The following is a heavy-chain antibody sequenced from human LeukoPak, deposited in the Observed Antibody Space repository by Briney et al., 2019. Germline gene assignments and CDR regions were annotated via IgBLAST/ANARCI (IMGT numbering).Heavy chain of an antibody. CDR3: ARGGLQDWYYYYGMDV. J-gene: IGHJ6*02. CDR1: GGSISSYY. D-gene: IGHD2-21*01. V-gene: IGHV4-39*01. CDR2: IYYSGST. Sequence: PSETLSLTCSVSGGSISSYYWSWIRQPPGKGLEWIGSIYYSGSTYYNPSLKSRVTISVDTPKNQFSLKLSSVTAADTAVYYCARGGLQDWYYYYGMDVWGQGTTVTVSS.